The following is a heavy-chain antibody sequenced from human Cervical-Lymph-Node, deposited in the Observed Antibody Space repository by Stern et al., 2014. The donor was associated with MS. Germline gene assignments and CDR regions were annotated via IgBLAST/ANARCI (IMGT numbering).Heavy chain of an antibody. CDR2: ISYDGSNK. V-gene: IGHV3-30*18. CDR3: AKEVVGATRGYYYGMDV. J-gene: IGHJ6*02. D-gene: IGHD1-26*01. Sequence: VQLVESGGGVVQPGRSLRLSCAASGFTFSSYGMHWGRQAPGKGLEWAAVISYDGSNKSYADSVKGRFTISRDNSKNTLYLQMNSLRAEDTAVYYCAKEVVGATRGYYYGMDVWGQGTTVTVSS. CDR1: GFTFSSYG.